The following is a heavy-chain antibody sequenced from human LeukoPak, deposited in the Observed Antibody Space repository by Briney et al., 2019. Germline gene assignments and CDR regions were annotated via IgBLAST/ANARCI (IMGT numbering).Heavy chain of an antibody. CDR3: ARSHDHLWGNYPDY. CDR2: IHHDGRI. Sequence: SETLSLTCDVSGGSIDSTNWWNWVRQPPGKGLERIGEIHHDGRINYNPSLKSRVTLSVDKSKNQFSLRLNSVTAADTAMYYCARSHDHLWGNYPDYWGQGTLVTVSS. CDR1: GGSIDSTNW. V-gene: IGHV4/OR15-8*01. J-gene: IGHJ4*02. D-gene: IGHD3-16*02.